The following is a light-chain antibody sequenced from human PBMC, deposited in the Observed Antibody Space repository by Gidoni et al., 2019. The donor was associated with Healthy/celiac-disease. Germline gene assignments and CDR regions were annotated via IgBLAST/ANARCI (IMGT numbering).Light chain of an antibody. V-gene: IGKV1-39*01. Sequence: DIQMTQSPSSLSASVGDRVTITCRACQSLSSYLNWYQQKPGQAPKLLIYAASSLQSGVPSRFSGSGSGTDFTLTISSLQPEDFATYYCQQSYSTPYTFXRXTKLEIK. CDR3: QQSYSTPYT. CDR2: AAS. CDR1: QSLSSY. J-gene: IGKJ2*01.